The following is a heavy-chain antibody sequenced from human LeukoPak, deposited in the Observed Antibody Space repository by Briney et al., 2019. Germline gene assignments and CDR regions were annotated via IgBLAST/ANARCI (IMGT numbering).Heavy chain of an antibody. CDR3: ARDGGTVIPGNWFDP. CDR2: ISAYNGNT. CDR1: GYTFTSCG. V-gene: IGHV1-18*01. J-gene: IGHJ5*02. D-gene: IGHD4-11*01. Sequence: ASVKVSCKAAGYTFTSCGISWVREAPGQGLEWMGWISAYNGNTNYAQKLQGRVTMTTDTSTSTAYMELRSLRSDDTAVYYCARDGGTVIPGNWFDPWGQGTLVTVSS.